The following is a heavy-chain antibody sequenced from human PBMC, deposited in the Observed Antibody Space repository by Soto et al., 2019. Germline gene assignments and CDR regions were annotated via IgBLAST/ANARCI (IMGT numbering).Heavy chain of an antibody. J-gene: IGHJ2*01. Sequence: QVQLVESGGGLVKPGGSLRVSCAASGFTFSDYYMSWIRQAPGKGLEWVSYISRSSSYTNYADSVKGRFTISRDNAKNSLYLQMNSLRAEDTAVYYCARIIAAAGGRRYFDLWGRGTLVTVSS. V-gene: IGHV3-11*05. CDR1: GFTFSDYY. CDR2: ISRSSSYT. CDR3: ARIIAAAGGRRYFDL. D-gene: IGHD6-13*01.